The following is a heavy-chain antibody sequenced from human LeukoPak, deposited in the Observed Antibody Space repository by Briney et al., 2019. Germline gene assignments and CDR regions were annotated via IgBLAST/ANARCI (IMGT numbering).Heavy chain of an antibody. CDR2: IKSKTDGGTT. D-gene: IGHD2-21*02. CDR1: GFTFSNAW. J-gene: IGHJ4*02. Sequence: PGGSLRLSCVASGFTFSNAWMNWVRQAPGKWLEWVGRIKSKTDGGTTDYAAPVKRRITISRDDSTNTLHLQMNSLKTEDTAVYYCTTSLAGAVTAVYPFDNWGQGTLVTVSS. V-gene: IGHV3-15*01. CDR3: TTSLAGAVTAVYPFDN.